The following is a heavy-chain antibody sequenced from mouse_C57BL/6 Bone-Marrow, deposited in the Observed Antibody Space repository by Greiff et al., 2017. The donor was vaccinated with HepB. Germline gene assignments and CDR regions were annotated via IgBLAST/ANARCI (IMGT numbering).Heavy chain of an antibody. CDR2: IYPGSGST. J-gene: IGHJ4*01. CDR1: GYTFTSYW. D-gene: IGHD4-1*01. CDR3: AGVFANCLYAMDY. Sequence: QVQLKQPGAELVKPGASVKMSCKASGYTFTSYWITWVKQRPGQGLEWIGDIYPGSGSTNYNEKFKSKATLTVDTSSSTAYMQLSSLTSEDSAVYYCAGVFANCLYAMDYWGQGTSVTVSS. V-gene: IGHV1-55*01.